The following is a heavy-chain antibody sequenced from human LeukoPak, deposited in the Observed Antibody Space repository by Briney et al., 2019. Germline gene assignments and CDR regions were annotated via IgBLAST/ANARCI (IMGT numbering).Heavy chain of an antibody. CDR2: ISGGGSTI. J-gene: IGHJ3*02. CDR3: ARGVVGATKAFDI. Sequence: GGSLRLSCAASGFTFSDYYMSWIRKAPGKGLEWVSYISGGGSTIYHADSVKGRFTISRDNAKNSLYLQMNSLRAEDTAVYYCARGVVGATKAFDIWGQGTMVTVSS. D-gene: IGHD1-26*01. CDR1: GFTFSDYY. V-gene: IGHV3-11*01.